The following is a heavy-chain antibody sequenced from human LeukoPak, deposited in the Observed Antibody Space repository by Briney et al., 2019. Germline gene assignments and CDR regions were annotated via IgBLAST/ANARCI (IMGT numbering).Heavy chain of an antibody. Sequence: GSRRLSCAASGFTISSYAMSWVRQAPGKGLEWVSAISGSRGSTYYADSVKGRFTISSDISKNTLYLQMNSLRAEDTAVYYCAKDNFDSSGTQYDAFDTWGQGTMVTVSS. CDR2: ISGSRGST. CDR1: GFTISSYA. D-gene: IGHD3-22*01. J-gene: IGHJ3*02. V-gene: IGHV3-23*01. CDR3: AKDNFDSSGTQYDAFDT.